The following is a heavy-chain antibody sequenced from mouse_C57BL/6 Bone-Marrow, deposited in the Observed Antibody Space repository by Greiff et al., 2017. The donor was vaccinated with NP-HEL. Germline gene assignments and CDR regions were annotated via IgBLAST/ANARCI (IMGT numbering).Heavy chain of an antibody. J-gene: IGHJ3*01. V-gene: IGHV5-6*01. CDR1: GFTFSSYG. Sequence: EVQGVESGGDLVKPGGSLKLSCAASGFTFSSYGMSWVRQTPDKRLEWVATISSGGSTIYYPDSVKGRFTISRDNAKNTLYLQMSSLKSEDTAMYYCASPYDYYVAWFAYWGQGTLVTVSA. D-gene: IGHD1-1*01. CDR3: ASPYDYYVAWFAY. CDR2: ISSGGSTI.